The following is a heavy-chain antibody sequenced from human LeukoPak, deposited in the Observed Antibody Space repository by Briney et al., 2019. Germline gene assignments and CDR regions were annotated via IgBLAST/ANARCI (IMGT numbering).Heavy chain of an antibody. CDR3: ARQDVLRYFDWLFPTTNWFDP. V-gene: IGHV4-39*01. CDR2: IYYSGST. Sequence: SETLSLTCTVSGGSISSSSYYWGWIRQPPGKGLEWIGSIYYSGSTYYNPSLKSRVTISVDTSKNQFSLKLSSVTAADTAVYYCARQDVLRYFDWLFPTTNWFDPWGQGTLVTVSS. J-gene: IGHJ5*02. D-gene: IGHD3-9*01. CDR1: GGSISSSSYY.